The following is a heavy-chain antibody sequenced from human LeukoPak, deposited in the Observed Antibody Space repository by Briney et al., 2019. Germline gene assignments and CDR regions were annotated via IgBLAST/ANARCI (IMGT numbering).Heavy chain of an antibody. CDR3: TTGYQLLPYYYYYYGMDV. Sequence: GGSLRLPCAASGFTLSNAWISWLRQAPGKGLEWVGRIKSKTDGGTTDYAAPVKGRFTISRDDSKNTLYLQMNSLKTEDTAVYYCTTGYQLLPYYYYYYGMDVWGQGTTVTVSS. V-gene: IGHV3-15*01. J-gene: IGHJ6*02. D-gene: IGHD2-2*01. CDR2: IKSKTDGGTT. CDR1: GFTLSNAW.